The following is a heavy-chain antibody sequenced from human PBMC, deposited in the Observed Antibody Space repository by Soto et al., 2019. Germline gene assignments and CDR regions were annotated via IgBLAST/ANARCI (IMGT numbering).Heavy chain of an antibody. CDR3: ARAAGIAARPDDYYYGMDV. CDR1: GYTFTGYY. J-gene: IGHJ6*02. D-gene: IGHD6-6*01. Sequence: GASVKVSCKASGYTFTGYYMHWVRQAPGQGLEWMGWINPNSGGTNYAQKFQGWVTMTRDTSISTAYMELSRLRSDDTAVYYCARAAGIAARPDDYYYGMDVWGQGTTVTVSS. V-gene: IGHV1-2*04. CDR2: INPNSGGT.